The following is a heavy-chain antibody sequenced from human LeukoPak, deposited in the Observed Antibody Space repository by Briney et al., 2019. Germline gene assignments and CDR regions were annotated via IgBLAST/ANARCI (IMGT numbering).Heavy chain of an antibody. CDR3: TRVTAYYEYGMDV. J-gene: IGHJ6*02. V-gene: IGHV3-15*01. Sequence: GGCLRLSCEASGFTFSRAWMSWVRHAPGKGLEWVGRIKSKSDYGTADYAAPVKGRFTISRDDSKNTLYLQMNSLKTEDTAEYYCTRVTAYYEYGMDVWGQGTTVTVSS. D-gene: IGHD2-21*02. CDR1: GFTFSRAW. CDR2: IKSKSDYGTA.